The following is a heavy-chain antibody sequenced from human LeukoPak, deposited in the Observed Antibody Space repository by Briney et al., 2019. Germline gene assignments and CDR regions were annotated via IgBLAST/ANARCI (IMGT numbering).Heavy chain of an antibody. CDR2: ISGSGGST. Sequence: GGSLRLSCAASGFTISSYAMSWVRLAPGEGLEWVSGISGSGGSTHYADPVKGRFTISRDNSKNTLYLQMNSLRGEDTAEYYCATDLPSNMAVASYYFDYWGQGTLVTVSS. J-gene: IGHJ4*02. CDR1: GFTISSYA. D-gene: IGHD6-19*01. CDR3: ATDLPSNMAVASYYFDY. V-gene: IGHV3-23*01.